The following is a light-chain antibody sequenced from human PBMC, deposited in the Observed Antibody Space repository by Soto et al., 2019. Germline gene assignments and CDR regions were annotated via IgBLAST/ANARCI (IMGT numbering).Light chain of an antibody. J-gene: IGKJ1*01. CDR2: GAS. CDR1: QSIGSSY. CDR3: HQYGTSPWT. V-gene: IGKV3-20*01. Sequence: EVVLTQSPGTLSLSPGERATLSCRASQSIGSSYLAWYQQKPGQAPRLLIYGASSRATGIPDRFSGGGSGTDFSLTISRLDPEDFAVYYCHQYGTSPWTFGQGTRVVIK.